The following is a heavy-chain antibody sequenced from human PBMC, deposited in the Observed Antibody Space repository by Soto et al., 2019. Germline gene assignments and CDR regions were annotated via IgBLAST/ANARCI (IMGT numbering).Heavy chain of an antibody. CDR2: INHSGST. J-gene: IGHJ4*02. Sequence: QVQLQQWGAGLLKPSETLSLTCAVYGGSFSGYYWSWIRQPPGKGLEWIGEINHSGSTNYNPSLMSRVTISVDTSKNRFSLKLSSVTAADTAVYYCARGLRYDSSGGADYWGQGTLVTVSS. CDR3: ARGLRYDSSGGADY. D-gene: IGHD3-22*01. CDR1: GGSFSGYY. V-gene: IGHV4-34*01.